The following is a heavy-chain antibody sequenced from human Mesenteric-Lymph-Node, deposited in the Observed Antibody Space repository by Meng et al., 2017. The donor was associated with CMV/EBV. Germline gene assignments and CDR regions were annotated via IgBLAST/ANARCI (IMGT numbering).Heavy chain of an antibody. CDR3: ARKGYDFGAAFDV. CDR1: GFTFSSHW. J-gene: IGHJ3*01. CDR2: INPDGSST. V-gene: IGHV3-74*01. Sequence: GESLKISCAASGFTFSSHWMHWVRQAPGKGLVWVSRINPDGSSTSYADSVKGRFTISRDNAKNTVYLQMNSLRAEDTAIYYCARKGYDFGAAFDVWGQGAMVTVSS. D-gene: IGHD5-12*01.